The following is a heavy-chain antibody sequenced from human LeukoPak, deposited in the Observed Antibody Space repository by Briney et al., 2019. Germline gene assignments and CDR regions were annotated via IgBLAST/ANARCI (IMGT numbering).Heavy chain of an antibody. Sequence: PSETLTLTCTVSGGSISSGGYYWSWIRQHPGKGLEWIGYIYYSGSHYYNPSLKSRVTISVDTSKIHLSLKLSSVTAGDTAVYYCERGSGYDVDYWGQGTLVTVSS. CDR3: ERGSGYDVDY. D-gene: IGHD5-12*01. V-gene: IGHV4-31*03. CDR1: GGSISSGGYY. CDR2: IYYSGSH. J-gene: IGHJ4*02.